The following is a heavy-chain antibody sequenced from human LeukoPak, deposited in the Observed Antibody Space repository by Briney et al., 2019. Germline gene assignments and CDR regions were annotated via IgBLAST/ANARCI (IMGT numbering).Heavy chain of an antibody. V-gene: IGHV3-30*03. CDR2: ISYDGSNK. CDR3: ATVHPGRFGELSP. J-gene: IGHJ5*02. CDR1: GFTFSSYG. D-gene: IGHD3-10*01. Sequence: PGRPLRLSCAASGFTFSSYGMHWVRQAPGKGLEWVAVISYDGSNKYYADSVKGRFTISRDNSKNTLYLQMNSLRAEDTAVYYCATVHPGRFGELSPWGQGTLVTVSS.